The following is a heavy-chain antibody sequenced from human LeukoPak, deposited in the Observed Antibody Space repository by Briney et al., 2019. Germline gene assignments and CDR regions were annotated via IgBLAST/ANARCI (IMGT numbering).Heavy chain of an antibody. CDR2: IKQDGSEK. J-gene: IGHJ4*02. V-gene: IGHV3-7*04. CDR1: GFTFSRYW. CDR3: AGGFPDYYYSSGSAAY. D-gene: IGHD3-22*01. Sequence: GGSLRLSCAASGFTFSRYWMRWVRQAPGKGMEWVANIKQDGSEKYYVDSVKGRFTISRDNAKNSLYLQMNSLRAEDTAVYYCAGGFPDYYYSSGSAAYWGQGTLVTVSS.